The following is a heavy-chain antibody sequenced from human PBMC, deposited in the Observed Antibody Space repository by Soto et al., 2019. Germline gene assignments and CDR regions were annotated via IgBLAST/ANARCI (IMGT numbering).Heavy chain of an antibody. D-gene: IGHD5-18*01. Sequence: SETLFLTCTVSGGSTSSGGFYWSWIRQHPGKGLEWIGYIYYSGISYYNPSLKSRVSISLDTSGNQFSMTLNSVTAADTAVYYCARNGYTYGMDVWGQGATVTVSS. J-gene: IGHJ6*02. V-gene: IGHV4-31*03. CDR2: IYYSGIS. CDR1: GGSTSSGGFY. CDR3: ARNGYTYGMDV.